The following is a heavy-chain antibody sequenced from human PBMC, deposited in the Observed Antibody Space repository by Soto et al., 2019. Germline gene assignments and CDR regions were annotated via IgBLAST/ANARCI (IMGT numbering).Heavy chain of an antibody. V-gene: IGHV1-18*01. CDR2: ISAYNGNT. D-gene: IGHD4-17*01. CDR1: GYTFTSYG. Sequence: QVQLVQSGAEVKKPGASVKVSCKASGYTFTSYGISWVRQAPGQGLEWMGWISAYNGNTNYAQKLQGRVTMTTDTSTSTAYMELRSLRSVYTAVYYCARFPQGTTYYSYYMDVWGKGTTVTVSS. CDR3: ARFPQGTTYYSYYMDV. J-gene: IGHJ6*03.